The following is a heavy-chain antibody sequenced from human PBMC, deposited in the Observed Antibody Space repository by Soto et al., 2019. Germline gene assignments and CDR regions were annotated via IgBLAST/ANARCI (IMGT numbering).Heavy chain of an antibody. D-gene: IGHD5-12*01. CDR3: ARGVGIVATDGMDV. CDR1: GYTFSNYW. J-gene: IGHJ6*02. V-gene: IGHV5-51*01. CDR2: IYLGDSDT. Sequence: DSRKISCNCSGYTFSNYWLGWVLQMPGKGLEWMGIIYLGDSDTRYSPSFQGQVTISADKSISTAYLQWSSLKASDTAMYYCARGVGIVATDGMDVWGQGTAVTVSS.